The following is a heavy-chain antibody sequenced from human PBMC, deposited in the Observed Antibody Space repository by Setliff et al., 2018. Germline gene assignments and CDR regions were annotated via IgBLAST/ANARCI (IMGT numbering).Heavy chain of an antibody. D-gene: IGHD3-16*01. J-gene: IGHJ4*02. CDR1: GASITNINYY. CDR3: ARLPNYVWGSPVDY. Sequence: SETLSLTCTVSGASITNINYYWGLIRQPPGKGLEWIGSIFYSGRTFYNPSLKSQVTISVDTSKNQFSLTLSSVTAADTAVYYCARLPNYVWGSPVDYWGQGTLVTVSS. V-gene: IGHV4-39*01. CDR2: IFYSGRT.